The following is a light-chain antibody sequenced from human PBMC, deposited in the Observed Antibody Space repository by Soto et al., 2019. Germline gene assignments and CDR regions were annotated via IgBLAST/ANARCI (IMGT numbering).Light chain of an antibody. V-gene: IGLV1-40*01. CDR1: SFNIGAGYD. J-gene: IGLJ3*02. CDR2: GNN. CDR3: QSFDSSLSGSRV. Sequence: QSVLTQPPSVSGAPGQRVTIYCTGSSFNIGAGYDVYWYQQLPGTAPRLLIYGNNNRPSGVPDRFSGSKSGTSASLAITGRQAEDEADYYCQSFDSSLSGSRVFGGGPKLTVL.